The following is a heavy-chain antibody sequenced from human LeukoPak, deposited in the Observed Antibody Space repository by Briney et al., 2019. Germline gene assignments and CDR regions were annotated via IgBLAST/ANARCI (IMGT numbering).Heavy chain of an antibody. CDR2: IKQDGSEE. CDR1: GFTFSRSW. D-gene: IGHD6-19*01. CDR3: ARSSGWRGCFDP. Sequence: GGSLRLSCAASGFTFSRSWMSWVRQAPGKGLEWVANIKQDGSEEYYVDSVKGRFTISRDNAKNSLYLQMNSLRAEDTAVYYCARSSGWRGCFDPWGQGTLVTVSS. J-gene: IGHJ5*02. V-gene: IGHV3-7*01.